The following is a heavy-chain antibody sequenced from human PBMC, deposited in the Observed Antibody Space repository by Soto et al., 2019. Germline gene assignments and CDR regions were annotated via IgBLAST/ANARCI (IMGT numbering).Heavy chain of an antibody. J-gene: IGHJ6*02. D-gene: IGHD6-19*01. CDR1: GYSFPKYY. CDR2: IYPDDSDT. V-gene: IGHV5-51*01. CDR3: ARPREAGKYYYGVDV. Sequence: GESLKISCKGSGYSFPKYYIGWVRQMPGKDLEWMAIIYPDDSDTRYSPSFQGQVTISADKSISTAYLQWSSLKASDTAMYYCARPREAGKYYYGVDVWGQGTTVTVSS.